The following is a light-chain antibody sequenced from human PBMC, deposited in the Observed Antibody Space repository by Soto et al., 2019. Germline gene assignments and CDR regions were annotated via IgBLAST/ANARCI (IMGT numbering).Light chain of an antibody. V-gene: IGKV3-20*01. CDR3: QHYGNSLPYS. CDR1: QSVSRSQ. Sequence: IVLTQSPGTLSLSPRERATLSCRASQSVSRSQLAWYQQKPSQALRLPINGSSSRATAMADGFRCSGFGTALALTISRFELKDYAVYYSQHYGNSLPYSFGQGTKVDMK. CDR2: GSS. J-gene: IGKJ2*03.